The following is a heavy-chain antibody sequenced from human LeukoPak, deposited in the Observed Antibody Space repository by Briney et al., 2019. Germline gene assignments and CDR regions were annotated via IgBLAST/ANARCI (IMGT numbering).Heavy chain of an antibody. J-gene: IGHJ4*02. CDR3: ARDTAFDY. CDR2: IYYSGST. CDR1: GGSISSSSYY. V-gene: IGHV4-39*07. D-gene: IGHD5-18*01. Sequence: SETLSLTCTVSGGSISSSSYYWGWIRQPPGKGLEWIGSIYYSGSTYYNPSLKSRVTISVDTSKNQFSLKLSSVTAADTAVYYCARDTAFDYWGQGTLVTVSS.